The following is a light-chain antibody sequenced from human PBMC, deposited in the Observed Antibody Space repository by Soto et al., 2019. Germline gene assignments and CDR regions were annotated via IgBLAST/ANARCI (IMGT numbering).Light chain of an antibody. CDR1: QSVNNNY. CDR3: QQYGSSQFT. Sequence: EIVLMQSPGTLSLSPGEGATLSCRASQSVNNNYLAWYQQKPGQAPTGLIFVTFRRATGVPDRFSGSGSGTDFTLTISRLEPEDFAVYYCQQYGSSQFTFGPGTKVNVK. V-gene: IGKV3-20*01. CDR2: VTF. J-gene: IGKJ3*01.